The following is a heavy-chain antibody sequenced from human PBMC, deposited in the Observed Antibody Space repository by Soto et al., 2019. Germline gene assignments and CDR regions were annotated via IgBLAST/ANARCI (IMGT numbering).Heavy chain of an antibody. J-gene: IGHJ3*02. CDR3: AKETTMDPGAFDI. CDR1: GFTFSSYA. V-gene: IGHV3-23*01. D-gene: IGHD4-17*01. Sequence: LSLTCAASGFTFSSYAMSWVRQAPGKGLEWVSAISGSGGSTYYADSVKGRFTISRDNSKNTLYLQMNSLRAEDTAVYYCAKETTMDPGAFDIWGQGTMVTVSS. CDR2: ISGSGGST.